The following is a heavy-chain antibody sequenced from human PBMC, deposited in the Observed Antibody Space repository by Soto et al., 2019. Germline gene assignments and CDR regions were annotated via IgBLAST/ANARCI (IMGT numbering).Heavy chain of an antibody. Sequence: QVQLVQSGAEVKKPGASVKVSCKASGYTFTSYDISWVRQAPGQGLEWMGWISAYNGNTNYAQKLQGRVTMTTDTSTSTAYMELRSLRSDDTAVYYCARDQRQWLVLQMFDYWGQGTLVTVSS. CDR2: ISAYNGNT. V-gene: IGHV1-18*01. J-gene: IGHJ4*02. CDR1: GYTFTSYD. CDR3: ARDQRQWLVLQMFDY. D-gene: IGHD6-19*01.